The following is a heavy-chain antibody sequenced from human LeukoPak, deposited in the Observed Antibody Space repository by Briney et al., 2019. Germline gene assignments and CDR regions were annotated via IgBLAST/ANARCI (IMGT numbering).Heavy chain of an antibody. CDR1: GYTFTSYG. J-gene: IGHJ4*02. CDR2: IRAYNGNT. CDR3: ARDQKDIVVVPAAIDDY. Sequence: GASVKVSCKASGYTFTSYGISWVRQAPGQGLEWMGWIRAYNGNTNYAQKLQGRVTMTTDTSTSTAYMELRSLRSDDTAVYYCARDQKDIVVVPAAIDDYWGQGTLVTVSS. D-gene: IGHD2-2*01. V-gene: IGHV1-18*01.